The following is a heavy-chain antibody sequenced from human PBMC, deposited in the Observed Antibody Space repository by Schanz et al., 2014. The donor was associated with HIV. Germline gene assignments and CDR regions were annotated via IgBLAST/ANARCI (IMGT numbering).Heavy chain of an antibody. CDR3: ARSPDWAGTDAFDI. D-gene: IGHD6-19*01. V-gene: IGHV3-33*05. CDR2: ISYDGRNK. Sequence: VPLVESGGGVVQPGGSLRLSCAASGFIFSRYGMHWVRQAPGKGLEWVAFISYDGRNKYYADSVKGRFTISRDNPKNTLYLQMNSLRAEDTAIYYCARSPDWAGTDAFDIWGQGTMVTVSS. CDR1: GFIFSRYG. J-gene: IGHJ3*02.